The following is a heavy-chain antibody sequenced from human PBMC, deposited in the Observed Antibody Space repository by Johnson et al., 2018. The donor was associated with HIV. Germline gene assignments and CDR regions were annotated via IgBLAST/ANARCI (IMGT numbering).Heavy chain of an antibody. D-gene: IGHD4-11*01. CDR1: GFIFTNYW. V-gene: IGHV3-15*07. CDR3: TTDYRGADAFDI. J-gene: IGHJ3*02. CDR2: IQTDGGTT. Sequence: VQLVESGGGLVQPGGSLRLSCATSGFIFTNYWMHWVRQAPGKGLVWVSRIQTDGGTTDYAAPVKGRFTISRDDSKNTLYLQMNSLKTEDTAVYYCTTDYRGADAFDIWGQGTMVTVSS.